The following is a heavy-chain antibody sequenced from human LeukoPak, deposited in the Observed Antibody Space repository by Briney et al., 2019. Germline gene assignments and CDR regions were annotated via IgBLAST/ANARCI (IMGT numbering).Heavy chain of an antibody. CDR3: ARGGYSGSYRFDY. D-gene: IGHD1-26*01. V-gene: IGHV4-30-2*01. Sequence: SETLSLTCTVSGGSISSGGYYWSWIRQPPGKGLEWIGYIYHSGSTYYNPSLKSRVTISLDRSKNQFSLKLSSVTAADTAVYYCARGGYSGSYRFDYWGQGTLVTVSS. CDR2: IYHSGST. J-gene: IGHJ4*02. CDR1: GGSISSGGYY.